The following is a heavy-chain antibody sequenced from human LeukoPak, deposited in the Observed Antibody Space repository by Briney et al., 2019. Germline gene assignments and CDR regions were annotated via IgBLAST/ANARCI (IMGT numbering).Heavy chain of an antibody. Sequence: GGSLRLSCAASGFTFSSYDMYWVRQAPGKGLEWVAVISYDGSNKYYADSVKGRFTISRDNSKNTLYLQMNSLRAEDTAVYYCAKDKGSAYCGGDCPWGAFDIWGQGTMVTVSS. D-gene: IGHD2-21*02. CDR1: GFTFSSYD. CDR3: AKDKGSAYCGGDCPWGAFDI. J-gene: IGHJ3*02. CDR2: ISYDGSNK. V-gene: IGHV3-30*18.